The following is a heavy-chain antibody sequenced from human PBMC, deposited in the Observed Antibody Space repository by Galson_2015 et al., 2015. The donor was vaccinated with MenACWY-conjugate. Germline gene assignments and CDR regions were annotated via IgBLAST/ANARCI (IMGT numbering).Heavy chain of an antibody. D-gene: IGHD3-10*01. CDR1: GYSFTSYW. J-gene: IGHJ3*02. Sequence: QSGAEVKKPGESLKISCKGSGYSFTSYWIGWVRQMPGKGLEWMGIVYPGDSETRYSPSFQGQVTISADKSISTAVLQWSSLKASDTVMYCCTRGRITYGDDLDIWGQGTMVTVSS. CDR2: VYPGDSET. CDR3: TRGRITYGDDLDI. V-gene: IGHV5-51*03.